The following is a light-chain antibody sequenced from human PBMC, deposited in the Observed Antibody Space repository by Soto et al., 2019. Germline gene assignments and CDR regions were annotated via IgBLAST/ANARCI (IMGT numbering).Light chain of an antibody. V-gene: IGLV2-23*02. CDR1: SSDVGSYNL. Sequence: QSALTQPASVSGSPGQSITISCTGTSSDVGSYNLVSWYQQHPGKAPKLMIYEVSKRPSGVSNRFSGSKSGNTASLTTSGLQAEDEADYYCCSYAGSSTPHVVFGGGTKVTVL. J-gene: IGLJ2*01. CDR2: EVS. CDR3: CSYAGSSTPHVV.